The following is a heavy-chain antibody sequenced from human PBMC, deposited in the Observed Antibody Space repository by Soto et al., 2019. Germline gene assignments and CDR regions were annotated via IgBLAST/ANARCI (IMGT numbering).Heavy chain of an antibody. CDR1: GYNFIYNY. J-gene: IGHJ1*01. CDR3: AKEGAE. Sequence: QVQLVQSGAEVKNPGASVKISCTASGYNFIYNYIYWVRQAPGQGLEYMGLIYPSGGNTNYAPKFQARVTMTREPSTNTVYLVLTTRRFDYRTMVYCAKEGAEWSQGALVSVSS. CDR2: IYPSGGNT. V-gene: IGHV1-46*01.